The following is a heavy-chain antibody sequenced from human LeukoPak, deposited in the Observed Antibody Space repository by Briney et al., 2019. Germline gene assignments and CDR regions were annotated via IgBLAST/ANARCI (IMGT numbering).Heavy chain of an antibody. D-gene: IGHD6-13*01. CDR1: GFTFSDHY. J-gene: IGHJ4*02. CDR3: ARESGVYSSSWYLDY. CDR2: TRNKANSYTT. V-gene: IGHV3-72*01. Sequence: GGSLRLSCAACGFTFSDHYMDWVRQAPGKGLEWVGRTRNKANSYTTEYAASVKGRFTISRDDSKNSLYLQMNSLKTEDTAVYYCARESGVYSSSWYLDYWGQGTLVTV.